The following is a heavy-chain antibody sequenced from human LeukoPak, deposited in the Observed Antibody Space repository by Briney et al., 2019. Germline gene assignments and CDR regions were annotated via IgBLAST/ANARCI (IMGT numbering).Heavy chain of an antibody. Sequence: GGSLRLSCAASGFTFSSYGMHWVRQAPGKGLEWVAVISYDGSNKYYADSVKGRFTISRDNSKNTLYLQMNSLRAEDTAVYYCAREPTVTTSWNYYYGMDVWGQGTTVTVSS. CDR2: ISYDGSNK. D-gene: IGHD4-17*01. CDR3: AREPTVTTSWNYYYGMDV. CDR1: GFTFSSYG. J-gene: IGHJ6*02. V-gene: IGHV3-30*03.